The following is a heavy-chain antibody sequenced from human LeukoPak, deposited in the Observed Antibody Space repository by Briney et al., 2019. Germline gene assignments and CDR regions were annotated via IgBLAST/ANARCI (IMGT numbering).Heavy chain of an antibody. D-gene: IGHD3-10*01. CDR2: IYYSGST. CDR3: ARLTMVRGVIIDD. Sequence: SETLSLTCTASGVSISSYYWSWIRQPPGKGLEWIGYIYYSGSTNYNPSLKSRVTISVDTSKNQISLKLSSVTAADTAVYYCARLTMVRGVIIDDWGQGTLVTVSS. V-gene: IGHV4-59*08. J-gene: IGHJ4*02. CDR1: GVSISSYY.